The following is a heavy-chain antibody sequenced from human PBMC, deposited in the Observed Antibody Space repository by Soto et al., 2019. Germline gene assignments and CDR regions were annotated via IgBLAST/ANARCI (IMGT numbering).Heavy chain of an antibody. CDR2: IYYSGST. CDR1: GGSISSSSYY. V-gene: IGHV4-39*01. Sequence: SETLSLTCTVSGGSISSSSYYWGWIRQPPGKGLEWIGCIYYSGSTYYNPSLKSRVTVSVDTSKNQFSLKLSSVTAADTAVYYCARHSGSWDYFDYWGQGTLVTVSS. J-gene: IGHJ4*02. D-gene: IGHD6-13*01. CDR3: ARHSGSWDYFDY.